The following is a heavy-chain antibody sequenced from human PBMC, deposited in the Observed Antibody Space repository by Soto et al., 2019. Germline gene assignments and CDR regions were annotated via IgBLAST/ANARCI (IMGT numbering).Heavy chain of an antibody. CDR3: ASLARSGYWPDAFDI. CDR1: GYSFTSYW. CDR2: IYPGDSDT. D-gene: IGHD5-12*01. Sequence: PGESLKISCKGCGYSFTSYWIGWVRQMPGKGLEWMGIIYPGDSDTRYSPSFQGQVTISADKSVSTAYLQWSSLKASDTAMYYCASLARSGYWPDAFDIWGQGTMVTVSS. J-gene: IGHJ3*02. V-gene: IGHV5-51*01.